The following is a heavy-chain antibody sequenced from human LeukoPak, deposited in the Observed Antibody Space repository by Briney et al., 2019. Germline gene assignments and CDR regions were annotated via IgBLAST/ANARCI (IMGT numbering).Heavy chain of an antibody. CDR2: IYSGGST. V-gene: IGHV3-66*02. J-gene: IGHJ4*02. Sequence: GGSLRLSCAASGFTVSSNYMSWVRQAPGKGLEWVSVIYSGGSTYYADSVKGRFTISRDNSKNTLYLQMNSLRAEYTAVYYCARVVRGKTNYWGQGTLVTVSS. CDR3: ARVVRGKTNY. D-gene: IGHD1-14*01. CDR1: GFTVSSNY.